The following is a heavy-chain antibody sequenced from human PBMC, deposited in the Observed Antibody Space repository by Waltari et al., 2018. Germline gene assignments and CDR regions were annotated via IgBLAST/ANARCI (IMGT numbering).Heavy chain of an antibody. V-gene: IGHV4-4*07. CDR1: GGSINGYH. Sequence: QVPLQESGPGLVKPSETLPLTCSVSGGSINGYHWGWIRQAPGTGLEWLGRIYPGGSKRYNPSLQSRVTMSEDTSKNQLSLKVTSVTAADTAVYYCARDQASRYWGQGILVTVSS. J-gene: IGHJ4*02. CDR2: IYPGGSK. CDR3: ARDQASRY.